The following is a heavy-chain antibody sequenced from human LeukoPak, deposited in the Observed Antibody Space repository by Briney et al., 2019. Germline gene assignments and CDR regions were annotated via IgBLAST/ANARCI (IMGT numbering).Heavy chain of an antibody. J-gene: IGHJ6*02. CDR2: INTNTGNP. Sequence: ASVKVSCKASGYTFTSYAMNWVRQAPRQGLEWMGWINTNTGNPTYAQGFTGRFVFSLDTSVSTAYLQISSLKAEDTAVYYCARVLGAAGPYYYYYGMDVWGQGTTVTVSS. V-gene: IGHV7-4-1*02. CDR1: GYTFTSYA. D-gene: IGHD6-13*01. CDR3: ARVLGAAGPYYYYYGMDV.